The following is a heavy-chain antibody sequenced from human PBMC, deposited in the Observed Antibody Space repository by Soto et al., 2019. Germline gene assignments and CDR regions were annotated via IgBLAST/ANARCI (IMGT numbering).Heavy chain of an antibody. D-gene: IGHD5-12*01. CDR1: GGSISSSNW. J-gene: IGHJ4*02. CDR3: ARGTVDIVATIPTETSYYFDY. Sequence: SETLSLTCAVSGGSISSSNWWSWVRQPPGKGLEWIGEIYHSGSTNYNPSLKSRVTISVDKSKNQFSLKLSPVTAADTAVYYCARGTVDIVATIPTETSYYFDYWGQGTLVTVSS. V-gene: IGHV4-4*02. CDR2: IYHSGST.